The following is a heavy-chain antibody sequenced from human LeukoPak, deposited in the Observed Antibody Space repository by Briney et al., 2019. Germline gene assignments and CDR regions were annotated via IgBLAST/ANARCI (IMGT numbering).Heavy chain of an antibody. Sequence: GASVKVSCEASGYTFTSYDINWVRQATGQGLEWMGLMNPNSGNTGYAQKFQGRVTMTRNTSISTAYMELSSLRSEDTAVYYCARDYRRSSRWIGYWGQGTLVTVSS. V-gene: IGHV1-8*01. CDR3: ARDYRRSSRWIGY. CDR2: MNPNSGNT. J-gene: IGHJ4*02. CDR1: GYTFTSYD. D-gene: IGHD6-13*01.